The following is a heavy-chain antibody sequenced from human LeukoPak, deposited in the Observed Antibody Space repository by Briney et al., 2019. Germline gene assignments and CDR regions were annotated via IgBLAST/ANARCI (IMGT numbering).Heavy chain of an antibody. CDR2: IIPILGIA. D-gene: IGHD6-19*01. CDR3: AIAVAGRSNLWHFDL. J-gene: IGHJ2*01. Sequence: GASVKVSCKASGGTFSSYAISWVRQAPGQGLEWMGRIIPILGIANYAQKFQGRVTITADKSTSTAYMELSSLRSEDTAVYYCAIAVAGRSNLWHFDLWGRGTLVTVSS. CDR1: GGTFSSYA. V-gene: IGHV1-69*04.